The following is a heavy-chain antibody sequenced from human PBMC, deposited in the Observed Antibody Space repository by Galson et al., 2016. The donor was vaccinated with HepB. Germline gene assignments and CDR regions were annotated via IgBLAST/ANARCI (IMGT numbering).Heavy chain of an antibody. CDR1: GFTFSDYY. D-gene: IGHD1-26*01. CDR2: ITSSSYT. Sequence: SLRLSCAASGFTFSDYYINWIRRAPGKGLEGVSYITSSSYTNYADSVKGRFTISRDNAKTPLYLQMNSRRPEDTAVYYCARGYSGSYSLPFDIWGRGTMVTVSS. CDR3: ARGYSGSYSLPFDI. J-gene: IGHJ3*02. V-gene: IGHV3-11*06.